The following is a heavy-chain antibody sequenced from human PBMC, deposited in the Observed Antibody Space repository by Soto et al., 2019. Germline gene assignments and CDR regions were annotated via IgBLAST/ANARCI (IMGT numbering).Heavy chain of an antibody. Sequence: TSETLSLTCAVYGGSFSGYYWSWIRQPPGKGLEWIGEINHSGSTNYNPSLKSRVTISVDTSKNQFSLKLSSVTAADTAVYYCARNSIAAAGTGIWGQGTLVTVSS. V-gene: IGHV4-34*01. D-gene: IGHD6-13*01. CDR3: ARNSIAAAGTGI. J-gene: IGHJ4*02. CDR1: GGSFSGYY. CDR2: INHSGST.